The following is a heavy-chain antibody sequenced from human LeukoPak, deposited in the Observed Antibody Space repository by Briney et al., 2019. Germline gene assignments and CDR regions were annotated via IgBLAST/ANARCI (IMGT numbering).Heavy chain of an antibody. CDR3: TTEEYQLLTSFDY. CDR2: IKSKTDGGTT. V-gene: IGHV3-15*01. D-gene: IGHD2-2*01. CDR1: GFTFSNAW. J-gene: IGHJ4*02. Sequence: GGSLRLSCAASGFTFSNAWMSWVRQAPGKGLEWVGRIKSKTDGGTTDYAAPVKGRFTISRDDSKNTLYLQMNSLKTEDTAVYYCTTEEYQLLTSFDYWGQGTLVTVSS.